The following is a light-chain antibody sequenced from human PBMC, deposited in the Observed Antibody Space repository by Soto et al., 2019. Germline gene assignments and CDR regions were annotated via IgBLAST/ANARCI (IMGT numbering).Light chain of an antibody. CDR2: DSS. CDR1: QSISSW. Sequence: DIQMTQSPSTLSASVGDRVTITCRASQSISSWLAWYQHKPGKAPKLLIYDSSSLESGVPSRFSGSGSGTEFTLTISSLQPDDFATDYCQQYNTPMYLFGQGNKLDIK. J-gene: IGKJ2*01. V-gene: IGKV1-5*01. CDR3: QQYNTPMYL.